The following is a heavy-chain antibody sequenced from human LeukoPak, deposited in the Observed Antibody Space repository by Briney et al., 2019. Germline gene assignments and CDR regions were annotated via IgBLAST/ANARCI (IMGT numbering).Heavy chain of an antibody. J-gene: IGHJ4*02. CDR2: IKQDGTEK. D-gene: IGHD5-18*01. CDR1: GFTFTTYW. Sequence: GGSLRLSCAASGFTFTTYWMSWVRQAPGKGLEWVANIKQDGTEKYYVDSVKGRFTISRDNAKNSLYLQMNSLRAEDTAVYYCAKDRDTAMVTVETYFDYWGQGTLVTVSS. V-gene: IGHV3-7*01. CDR3: AKDRDTAMVTVETYFDY.